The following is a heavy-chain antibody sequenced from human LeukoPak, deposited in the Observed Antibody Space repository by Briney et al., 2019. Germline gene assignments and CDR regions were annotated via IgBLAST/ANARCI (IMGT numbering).Heavy chain of an antibody. D-gene: IGHD2-15*01. CDR3: AKDRRGGMEGPLDY. CDR2: ISGSGGST. V-gene: IGHV3-23*01. CDR1: GFTFSSYE. Sequence: PGGSLRLSCAASGFTFSSYEMNWVRQAPGKGLEWVSAISGSGGSTYYADSVKGRFTISRDNSKNTLYLQMDSLRAEDTAVYYCAKDRRGGMEGPLDYWGQGTLVTVSS. J-gene: IGHJ4*02.